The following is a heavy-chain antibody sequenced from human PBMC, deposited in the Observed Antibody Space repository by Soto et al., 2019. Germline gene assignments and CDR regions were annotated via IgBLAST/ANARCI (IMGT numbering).Heavy chain of an antibody. CDR1: GFIFGNYM. CDR3: APHVHCSGGSCHYDAFDI. D-gene: IGHD2-15*01. J-gene: IGHJ3*02. V-gene: IGHV3-23*01. Sequence: EVQLLESGGGLVQPGESLRLSCAVSGFIFGNYMMTWVRQAPGKGLEWVSTIRDGGESTYYADSVKGRFTISRDNSKNTLYLQRDSLGVEDTAVYYCAPHVHCSGGSCHYDAFDIRGQGTMVNVSS. CDR2: IRDGGEST.